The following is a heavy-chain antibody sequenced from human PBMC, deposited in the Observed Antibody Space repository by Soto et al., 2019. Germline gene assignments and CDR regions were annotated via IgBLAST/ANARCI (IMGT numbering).Heavy chain of an antibody. V-gene: IGHV6-1*01. D-gene: IGHD2-15*01. CDR3: TKYRRTDAEGYSFDY. CDR2: TYYRSNWRH. CDR1: WDSVSSNTSA. Sequence: SQTLSLPCPVSWDSVSSNTSAWNLIRASPSRGLEWLGRTYYRSNWRHDYAVSVKSRITVNPDTSKNQFSLQLSSVNAEDTAVYFCTKYRRTDAEGYSFDYWGQGALVTVSS. J-gene: IGHJ4*02.